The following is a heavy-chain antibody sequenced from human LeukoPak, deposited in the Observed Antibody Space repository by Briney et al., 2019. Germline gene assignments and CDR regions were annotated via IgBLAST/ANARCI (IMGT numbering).Heavy chain of an antibody. Sequence: ASVKVSCKASGGTFSSYALSWVRQAPGQGLEWMGGIIPISGTPIYAQKFQGRVTTTAEKSTRTAYMELSRLRSEDTAVYYCARGPAGARYNWFDPWGHGTLVTVSS. V-gene: IGHV1-69*06. J-gene: IGHJ5*02. CDR3: ARGPAGARYNWFDP. D-gene: IGHD2-2*01. CDR1: GGTFSSYA. CDR2: IIPISGTP.